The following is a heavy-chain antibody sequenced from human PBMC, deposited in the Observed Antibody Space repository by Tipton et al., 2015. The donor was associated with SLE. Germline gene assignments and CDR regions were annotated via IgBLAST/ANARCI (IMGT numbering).Heavy chain of an antibody. J-gene: IGHJ3*02. V-gene: IGHV4-31*03. D-gene: IGHD3-10*01. CDR3: AGEVDTMDDSDAFDI. Sequence: TLSLTCTVSFRSLNSAYLFWSRVRHLPGEGLAWIGFISYRGSAYYNPSLQSRVTISLDMSKNQFSLTMTYVSAADTAEYFCAGEVDTMDDSDAFDIWCHGTMVTVSS. CDR1: FRSLNSAYLF. CDR2: ISYRGSA.